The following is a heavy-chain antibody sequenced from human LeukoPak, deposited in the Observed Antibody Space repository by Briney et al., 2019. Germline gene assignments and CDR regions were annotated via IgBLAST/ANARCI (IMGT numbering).Heavy chain of an antibody. Sequence: SETLSLTCAVYGGSFSGYYWSWIRQPPGKGLERIGEINHSGSTNYNPSLKSRVTISVDTSKNQFSLKLSSVTAADTAVYYCARRSSNIAVASRKFDPWGQGTLVTVSS. V-gene: IGHV4-34*01. CDR2: INHSGST. D-gene: IGHD6-19*01. J-gene: IGHJ5*02. CDR1: GGSFSGYY. CDR3: ARRSSNIAVASRKFDP.